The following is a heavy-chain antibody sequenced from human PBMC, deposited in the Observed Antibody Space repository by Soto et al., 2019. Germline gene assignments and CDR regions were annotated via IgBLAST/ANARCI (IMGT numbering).Heavy chain of an antibody. CDR3: ARTPETRDWLDP. Sequence: SETLSLTCSVSGASVSSYYWGWVRQPPGKGLEWIGYIYYIGAYNYNPSLKSRVTISVDTSKNQFSLKLTSVTAADTAVYYCARTPETRDWLDPWGQGTLVTVSS. CDR1: GASVSSYY. J-gene: IGHJ5*02. CDR2: IYYIGAY. D-gene: IGHD1-7*01. V-gene: IGHV4-59*02.